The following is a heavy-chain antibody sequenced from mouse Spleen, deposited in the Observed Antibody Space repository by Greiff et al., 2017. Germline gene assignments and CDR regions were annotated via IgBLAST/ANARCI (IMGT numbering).Heavy chain of an antibody. CDR1: GFTFSDYG. V-gene: IGHV5-17*01. CDR3: ARKEITTVVATTDAMDY. D-gene: IGHD1-1*01. J-gene: IGHJ4*01. Sequence: EVQLVESGGGLVKPGGSLKLSCAASGFTFSDYGMHWVRQAPEKGLEWVAYISSGSSTIYYADTVKGRFTISRDNAKNTLFLQMTSLRSEDTAMYYCARKEITTVVATTDAMDYWGQGTSVTVSS. CDR2: ISSGSSTI.